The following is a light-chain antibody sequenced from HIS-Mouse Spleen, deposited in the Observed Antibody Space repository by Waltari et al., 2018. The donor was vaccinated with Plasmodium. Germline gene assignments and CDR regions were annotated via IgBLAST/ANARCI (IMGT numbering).Light chain of an antibody. CDR2: EVS. J-gene: IGLJ1*01. CDR1: TRYVGGYNY. Sequence: QSALTPPPPASVSPGQSVHLSCPDTTRYVGGYNYVSCYQQHPGKAPKLMLYEVSKRPSGVPDRFSGSKSGNTASLTVSGLQAEDEADYYCSSYAGSSVFGTGTKVTVL. CDR3: SSYAGSSV. V-gene: IGLV2-8*01.